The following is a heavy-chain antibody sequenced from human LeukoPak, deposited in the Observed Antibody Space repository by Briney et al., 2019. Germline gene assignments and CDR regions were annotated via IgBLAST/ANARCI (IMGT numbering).Heavy chain of an antibody. V-gene: IGHV3-23*01. CDR3: AKGGALWFGELFDY. CDR2: LSNSGGRT. Sequence: PGGSLRLSCAASGFTFSTYAMNWVRQAPGKGLEWVSALSNSGGRTYYADSVKGRFTISRDNSKNTLYLQMNSLRADDTAVYYCAKGGALWFGELFDYWGQGTLVTVSS. J-gene: IGHJ4*02. D-gene: IGHD3-10*01. CDR1: GFTFSTYA.